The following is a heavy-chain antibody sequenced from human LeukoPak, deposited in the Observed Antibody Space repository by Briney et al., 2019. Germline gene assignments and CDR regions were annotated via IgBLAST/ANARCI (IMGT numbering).Heavy chain of an antibody. D-gene: IGHD6-19*01. V-gene: IGHV3-21*01. CDR3: AKSSGWNYYYYYMDV. CDR2: ISSSSTYI. CDR1: GFTFSRYW. Sequence: GGSLRLSCAASGFTFSRYWMNWVRQAPGKGLEWVSSISSSSTYIYYADSVKGRFTISRDNAKNSLYLQMNSLRAEDTAVYYCAKSSGWNYYYYYMDVWGKGTTVIASS. J-gene: IGHJ6*03.